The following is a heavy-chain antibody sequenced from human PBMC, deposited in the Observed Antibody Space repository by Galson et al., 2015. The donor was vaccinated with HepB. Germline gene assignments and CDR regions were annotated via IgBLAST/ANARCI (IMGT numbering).Heavy chain of an antibody. CDR2: LSGSGDSP. D-gene: IGHD3-9*01. Sequence: SLRLSCAASGFTFRNYAMNWVRQAPGKGLEWVSGLSGSGDSPYYDDSVKGRFTTSRDNSKNTLYLQMNGLRAEDTAVYFCAKDSQDDILAGYWAPNWFDPWGQGTLVTVSS. CDR3: AKDSQDDILAGYWAPNWFDP. V-gene: IGHV3-23*01. J-gene: IGHJ5*02. CDR1: GFTFRNYA.